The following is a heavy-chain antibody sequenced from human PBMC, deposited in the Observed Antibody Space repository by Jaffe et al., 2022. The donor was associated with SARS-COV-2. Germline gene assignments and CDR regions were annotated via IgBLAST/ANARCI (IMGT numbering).Heavy chain of an antibody. Sequence: QVQLQESGPGLVKPSQTLSLTCTVSGGSISSGDYYWSWIRQPPGKGLEWIGYIYYSGSTYYNPSLKSRVTISVDTSKNQFSLKLSSVTAADTAVYYCARGGESKWLLLHVDAFDIWGQGTMVTVSS. V-gene: IGHV4-30-4*01. CDR2: IYYSGST. J-gene: IGHJ3*02. CDR3: ARGGESKWLLLHVDAFDI. CDR1: GGSISSGDYY. D-gene: IGHD3-22*01.